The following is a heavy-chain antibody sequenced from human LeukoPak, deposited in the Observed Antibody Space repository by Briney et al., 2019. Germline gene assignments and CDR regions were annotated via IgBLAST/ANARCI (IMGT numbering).Heavy chain of an antibody. D-gene: IGHD6-6*01. V-gene: IGHV3-21*01. CDR2: ISSSSSYI. CDR1: GFAFISYS. CDR3: ARVMRWAALYYFDY. J-gene: IGHJ4*02. Sequence: PGGSLRLSCAASGFAFISYSMNWVRQAPGKGLEWVSSISSSSSYIYYADSVKGRFTISRDNAKNSLYLQMNSLRAEDTAVYYCARVMRWAALYYFDYWGQGTLVTVSS.